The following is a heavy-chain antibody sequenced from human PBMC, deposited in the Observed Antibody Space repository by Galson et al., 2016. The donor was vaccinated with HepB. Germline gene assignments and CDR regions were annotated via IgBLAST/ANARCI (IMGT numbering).Heavy chain of an antibody. CDR3: ARSRDGYNYGY. CDR1: GGTFRSYA. CDR2: IIPIFGTA. V-gene: IGHV1-69*06. D-gene: IGHD5-24*01. J-gene: IGHJ4*02. Sequence: SCKASGGTFRSYAISWVRQAPGQGLEWMGGIIPIFGTANYAQKFQGRVTITADKSTSTAYMELRSLRSEDTAVYYCARSRDGYNYGYWGQGTLVTVSS.